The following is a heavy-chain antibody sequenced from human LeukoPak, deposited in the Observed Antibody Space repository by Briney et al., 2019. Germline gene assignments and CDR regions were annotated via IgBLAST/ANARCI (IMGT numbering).Heavy chain of an antibody. J-gene: IGHJ5*02. V-gene: IGHV4-34*01. CDR1: GGSFSGYY. CDR2: INHSGST. CDR3: ARGGYYYGSGSYHKNWFDP. Sequence: SETLSLTCAVYGGSFSGYYWSWIRQPPGKGLEWIGEINHSGSTNYNPSLKSRVTISVDTSMNQFSLKLSSVTAADTAVYYCARGGYYYGSGSYHKNWFDPWGQGTLVTVSS. D-gene: IGHD3-10*01.